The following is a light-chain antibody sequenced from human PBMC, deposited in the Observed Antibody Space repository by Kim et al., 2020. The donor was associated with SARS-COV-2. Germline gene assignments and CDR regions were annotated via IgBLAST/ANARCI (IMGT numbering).Light chain of an antibody. CDR2: AAS. Sequence: DIHMTQSPSSLSASVGDRVTITCRASQNINNYLNWYQQKPGKAPKFLISAASSLQSGVPSRFSGSGSETNFTLTISTLQPEDFATYYCQQTFSTLSITFGQGTRLEIK. CDR3: QQTFSTLSIT. CDR1: QNINNY. J-gene: IGKJ5*01. V-gene: IGKV1-39*01.